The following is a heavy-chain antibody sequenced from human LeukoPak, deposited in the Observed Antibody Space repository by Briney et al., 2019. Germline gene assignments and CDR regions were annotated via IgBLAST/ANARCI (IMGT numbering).Heavy chain of an antibody. Sequence: PGGSLRLSCAASGIIFSSYSMNWVRQAPGKGLEWVASISSSSYIYYADSVKGRFTISRDNAKKSLYLQMNSLRAEDTAVYYCARGPVDSLNWFDPWGQGTLVTVSS. V-gene: IGHV3-21*04. J-gene: IGHJ5*02. CDR1: GIIFSSYS. CDR2: ISSSSYI. D-gene: IGHD5-12*01. CDR3: ARGPVDSLNWFDP.